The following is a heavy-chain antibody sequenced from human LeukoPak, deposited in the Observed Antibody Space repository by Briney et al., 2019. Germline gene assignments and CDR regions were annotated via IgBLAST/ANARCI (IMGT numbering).Heavy chain of an antibody. V-gene: IGHV3-21*01. CDR3: ARGAYYYED. D-gene: IGHD3-22*01. Sequence: PGGSLRLSCAASGFTFSSFTINWVRQAPGKGLEWVSSIDSSSTYIYYADSVKGRFTISRDNAKNSLYLQMNSLRAEDTAVYCCARGAYYYEDWGQGTLVTVSS. CDR1: GFTFSSFT. CDR2: IDSSSTYI. J-gene: IGHJ4*02.